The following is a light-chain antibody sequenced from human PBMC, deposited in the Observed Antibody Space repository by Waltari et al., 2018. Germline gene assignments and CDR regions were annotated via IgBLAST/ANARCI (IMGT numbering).Light chain of an antibody. CDR2: DVI. Sequence: QSALTQPASVSGSPGQSITISCTGTSSDIGSYSYVPWYQQHPGKAPKLMIYDVIYRPSGVSNRFSGSKSGNTASLTISGLQAEDEADYYCSSYSSSSIVVFGGGTKLTVL. CDR3: SSYSSSSIVV. J-gene: IGLJ2*01. V-gene: IGLV2-14*03. CDR1: SSDIGSYSY.